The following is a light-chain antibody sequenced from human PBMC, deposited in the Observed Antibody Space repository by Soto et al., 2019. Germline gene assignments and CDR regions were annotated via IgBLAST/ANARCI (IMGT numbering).Light chain of an antibody. CDR2: GAS. Sequence: EIVLTQSPGTLSLSPGERATLSCSASQSVSSTYLAWYQQKPGQAPRLLIYGASSRATGIPDRFSGSGSGTDVTITISRLEPKDSAVYYCQQYGSSPPVTFGHGTRLEIK. CDR1: QSVSSTY. CDR3: QQYGSSPPVT. V-gene: IGKV3-20*01. J-gene: IGKJ5*01.